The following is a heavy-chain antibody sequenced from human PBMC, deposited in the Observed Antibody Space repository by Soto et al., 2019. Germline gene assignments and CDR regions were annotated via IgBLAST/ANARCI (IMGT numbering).Heavy chain of an antibody. Sequence: GGSLRLSCAASGFTFNSYYMTWVRQAPGKGLEWVANIRQDGSDKYYVGSVKGRFTISRDNAKKSLYLQMNSLRAEETAVYYCAFVRGRLPTSAFDIWCQAIMVTVS. D-gene: IGHD5-12*01. J-gene: IGHJ3*02. CDR2: IRQDGSDK. CDR1: GFTFNSYY. CDR3: AFVRGRLPTSAFDI. V-gene: IGHV3-7*02.